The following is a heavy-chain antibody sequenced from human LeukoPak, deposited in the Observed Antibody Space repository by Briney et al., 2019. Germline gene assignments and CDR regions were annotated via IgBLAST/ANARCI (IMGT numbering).Heavy chain of an antibody. V-gene: IGHV3-30*18. CDR1: GFTFSSYG. D-gene: IGHD5-12*01. J-gene: IGHJ4*02. CDR2: ISYDGSNK. CDR3: AKSSGYVDSDY. Sequence: GGSLRLSCAASGFTFSSYGMHWVRQAPGKGLEWVAVISYDGSNKYYADSVKGRFTISRDNSKNTLYLQMNSLRAEDTAVYYCAKSSGYVDSDYWGQGTLVTVSS.